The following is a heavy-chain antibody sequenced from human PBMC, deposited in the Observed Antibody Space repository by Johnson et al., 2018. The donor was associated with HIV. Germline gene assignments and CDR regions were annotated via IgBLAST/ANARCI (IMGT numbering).Heavy chain of an antibody. J-gene: IGHJ3*01. CDR1: GFTVSSNY. CDR3: AREGYG. V-gene: IGHV3-66*01. D-gene: IGHD2-15*01. CDR2: IYSGDST. Sequence: VQLVESWGGLVQPGGSLRLSCAASGFTVSSNYMNWVRQAPGKGLDWVSLIYSGDSTYYADSVKGRFTISRDNAKNSLYLQMNSLRAEDTAVYYCAREGYGGGQGTMVTVSS.